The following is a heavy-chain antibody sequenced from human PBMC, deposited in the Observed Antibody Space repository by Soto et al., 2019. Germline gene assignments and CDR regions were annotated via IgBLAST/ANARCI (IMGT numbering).Heavy chain of an antibody. D-gene: IGHD2-2*02. CDR2: INHSGST. V-gene: IGHV4-34*01. Sequence: QVQLQQCGAGLLKPSETLSLTCAVYGGSFSGYYWSWIRQPPGKGLEWIGEINHSGSTNYNPSLKSRVTISVDTAKNQFSLKLSSVTAADTAVYYCARQDIVVVPAAIRYYFDYWGQGTLVTVSS. J-gene: IGHJ4*02. CDR3: ARQDIVVVPAAIRYYFDY. CDR1: GGSFSGYY.